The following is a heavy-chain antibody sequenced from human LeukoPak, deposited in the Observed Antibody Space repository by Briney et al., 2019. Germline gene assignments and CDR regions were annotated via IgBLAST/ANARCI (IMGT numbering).Heavy chain of an antibody. CDR1: GFTFNNYN. CDR2: ISSSGSTI. D-gene: IGHD2-2*01. CDR3: ARDHSGTLDY. J-gene: IGHJ4*02. V-gene: IGHV3-48*04. Sequence: TGGSLRLSCAASGFTFNNYNMNWVRQAPGKGLEWVSYISSSGSTIYYADSVKGRFTISRDNAKNSLYLQMNSLRAEDTAVYYCARDHSGTLDYWGQGTLVTVSS.